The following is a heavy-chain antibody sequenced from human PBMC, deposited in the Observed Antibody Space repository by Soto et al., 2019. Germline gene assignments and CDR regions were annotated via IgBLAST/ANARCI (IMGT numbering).Heavy chain of an antibody. J-gene: IGHJ4*02. CDR2: LYYGADT. Sequence: VQLQESGPGLVKPSETLSLTCTVSGASISSYYWSWIRQAPGKGLESIGYLYYGADTKYHPSLQSRVTMSVETSKNQVSLKVKSVTAADTAVYYCAGGANNWYASDIWGQGILVTVSS. CDR3: AGGANNWYASDI. V-gene: IGHV4-59*01. CDR1: GASISSYY. D-gene: IGHD1-1*01.